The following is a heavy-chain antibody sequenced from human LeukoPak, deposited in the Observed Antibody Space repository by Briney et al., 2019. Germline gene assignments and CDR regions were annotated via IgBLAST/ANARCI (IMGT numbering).Heavy chain of an antibody. CDR3: ARVGYYYGSGSYYGGAIDY. Sequence: GGSLRLSCAASGFTFSSYSMNWVRQAPGKGLEWVSSISSSSSYIYYADSVKGRFTISSDNAKNSLYLQMNSLRAEDTAVYYCARVGYYYGSGSYYGGAIDYWGQGTLVTVSS. CDR1: GFTFSSYS. CDR2: ISSSSSYI. J-gene: IGHJ4*02. V-gene: IGHV3-21*01. D-gene: IGHD3-10*01.